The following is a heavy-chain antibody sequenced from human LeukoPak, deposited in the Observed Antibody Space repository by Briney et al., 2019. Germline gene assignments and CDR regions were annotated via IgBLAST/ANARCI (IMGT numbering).Heavy chain of an antibody. CDR2: INPSGGST. Sequence: ASVKVSCKASGYTFTSYYMHWVRQAPGQGLEWMGIINPSGGSTSYAQKFQGRVTMTRDTSTSTVYMELSSLRSEGTAVYYCARDRCSGGSCYLSDAFDIWGQGTMVTVSS. J-gene: IGHJ3*02. CDR3: ARDRCSGGSCYLSDAFDI. V-gene: IGHV1-46*01. D-gene: IGHD2-15*01. CDR1: GYTFTSYY.